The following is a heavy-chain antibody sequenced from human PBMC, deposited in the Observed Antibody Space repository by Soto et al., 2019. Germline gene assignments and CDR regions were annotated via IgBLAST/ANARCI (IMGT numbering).Heavy chain of an antibody. V-gene: IGHV3-21*01. CDR2: ISSSSSYI. J-gene: IGHJ5*02. D-gene: IGHD1-26*01. CDR3: ARQVGGANWFDP. CDR1: GFTFSSYS. Sequence: GSLRLSCAASGFTFSSYSMNWVRQAPGKGLEWVSSISSSSSYIYYADSVKGRFTISRDNAKNSLYLQMNSLRAEDTAVYYCARQVGGANWFDPWGQGTLVTVSS.